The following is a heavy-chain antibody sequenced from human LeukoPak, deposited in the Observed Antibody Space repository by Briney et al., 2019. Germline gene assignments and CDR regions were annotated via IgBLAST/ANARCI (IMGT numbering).Heavy chain of an antibody. CDR3: ARAGDVDTAMVLQYFDY. D-gene: IGHD5-18*01. Sequence: GGSLRLSCAASGFTFSSYSMNWVRQAPGKGLEWVSSISSSSSYIYYADSVKGRFTISRDNAKNSLYLQMNSLRAEDTAVYYCARAGDVDTAMVLQYFDYWGQGTLVTVSS. V-gene: IGHV3-21*01. CDR1: GFTFSSYS. CDR2: ISSSSSYI. J-gene: IGHJ4*02.